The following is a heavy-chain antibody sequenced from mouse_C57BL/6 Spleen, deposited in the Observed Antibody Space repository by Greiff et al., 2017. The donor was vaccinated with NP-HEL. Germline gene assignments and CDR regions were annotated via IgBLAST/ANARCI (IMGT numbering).Heavy chain of an antibody. CDR1: GYTFTDYN. J-gene: IGHJ1*03. D-gene: IGHD2-12*01. CDR2: INPNNGGT. V-gene: IGHV1-18*01. Sequence: VQLQQSGPELVKPGASVKIPCKASGYTFTDYNMDWVKQSHGKSLEWIGDINPNNGGTIYNQKFKGKATLTVDKSSSTAYMELRSLTSEDTAVYYCARSEVLYYWYFDVWGTGTTVTVSA. CDR3: ARSEVLYYWYFDV.